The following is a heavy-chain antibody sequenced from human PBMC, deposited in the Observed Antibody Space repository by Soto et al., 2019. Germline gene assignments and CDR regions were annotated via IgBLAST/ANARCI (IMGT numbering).Heavy chain of an antibody. Sequence: GESLKISCAASGFTFSSYVMSWVRQAPGKGLEWVSAISGSGGSTYYADSVKGRFTISRDNSKNTLYLQMNSLRAEDTAVYYCARDSAPGRKIAVDLMDVWGQGTTVTVSS. CDR2: ISGSGGST. CDR3: ARDSAPGRKIAVDLMDV. CDR1: GFTFSSYV. V-gene: IGHV3-23*01. D-gene: IGHD2-15*01. J-gene: IGHJ6*02.